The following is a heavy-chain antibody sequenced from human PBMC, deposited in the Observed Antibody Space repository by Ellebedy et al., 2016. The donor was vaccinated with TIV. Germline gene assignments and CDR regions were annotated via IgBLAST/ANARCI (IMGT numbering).Heavy chain of an antibody. V-gene: IGHV3-7*03. CDR1: EFAFDDDW. D-gene: IGHD5-12*01. J-gene: IGHJ4*02. CDR3: VRGGARSSGYGRL. Sequence: GESLKISCAASEFAFDDDWMSWVRQAPGKGLEWVANINKDGSEDYYMDSVKGRFTISRDNNENALFLEMSSLRAEDTAIYYCVRGGARSSGYGRLWGQGTLVTVSS. CDR2: INKDGSED.